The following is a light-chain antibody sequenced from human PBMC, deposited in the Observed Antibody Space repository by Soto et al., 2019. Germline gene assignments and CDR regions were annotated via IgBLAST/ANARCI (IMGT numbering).Light chain of an antibody. CDR1: TGAVTSRHY. Sequence: QAVVIQEPSLTVSPGGTVTLTCGSSTGAVTSRHYAYWIQQRPGQVPTTLIYDTTNKLSWTPARFSGSLLGGKAALTLSGAQPEDEADYYCFLSYGDVLHWVFGGGTKPTVL. CDR3: FLSYGDVLHWV. J-gene: IGLJ3*02. CDR2: DTT. V-gene: IGLV7-46*01.